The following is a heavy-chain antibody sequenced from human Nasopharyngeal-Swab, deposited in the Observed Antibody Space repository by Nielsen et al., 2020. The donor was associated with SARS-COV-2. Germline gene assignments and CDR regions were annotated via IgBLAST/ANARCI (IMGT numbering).Heavy chain of an antibody. Sequence: GESLKISCVASGFPFRNYYMTWVRQPPGKGLEWVANIKQGGSEQFYVDSVKGRFTISRDDAKNSVYLQMNSLRAEDTAVYYCARESVVTGMDDATDIWGQGTMVTVSS. CDR3: ARESVVTGMDDATDI. J-gene: IGHJ3*02. D-gene: IGHD2-21*02. CDR2: IKQGGSEQ. CDR1: GFPFRNYY. V-gene: IGHV3-7*04.